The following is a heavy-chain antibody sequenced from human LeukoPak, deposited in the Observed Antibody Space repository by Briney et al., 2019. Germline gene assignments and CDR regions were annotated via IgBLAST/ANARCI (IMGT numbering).Heavy chain of an antibody. CDR2: ISWDGGST. CDR1: GFTFDDYT. J-gene: IGHJ6*02. D-gene: IGHD6-13*01. CDR3: AKAPEYSSSWGMDA. Sequence: GGSLRLSCAASGFTFDDYTMHWVRQAPGKGLEWVSLISWDGGSTYYADSVKGRFTISRDNSKNSLYLQMNSLRTEDTALYYCAKAPEYSSSWGMDAWGQGTTVTVSS. V-gene: IGHV3-43*01.